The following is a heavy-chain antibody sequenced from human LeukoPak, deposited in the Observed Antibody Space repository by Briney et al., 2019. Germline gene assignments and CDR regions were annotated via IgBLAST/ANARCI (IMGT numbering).Heavy chain of an antibody. V-gene: IGHV4-59*01. CDR1: GGSISSYY. D-gene: IGHD3/OR15-3a*01. CDR3: ARARYHTEMTYFRTVYYFDY. J-gene: IGHJ4*02. Sequence: SETLSLTCTVSGGSISSYYWSWIRQPPGKTLEWIGYIHYSGSTNYNPSLKSRVTISVDTSKNQFSLKLSSVTAADTAVYYCARARYHTEMTYFRTVYYFDYWGQGTLVTVSS. CDR2: IHYSGST.